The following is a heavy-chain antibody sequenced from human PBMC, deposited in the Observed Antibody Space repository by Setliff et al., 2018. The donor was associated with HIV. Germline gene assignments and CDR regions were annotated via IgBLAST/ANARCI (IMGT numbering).Heavy chain of an antibody. Sequence: PWGSLRLSCTASGFTFRKYAMSWVRQPPGKGLEWVSSIVGGAGYAYYADSVKGRFTISRDNSENTLYLQMNSLRAEDTAVYYCAKDWPNAVTGTFGDSWGQGTLVTVSS. CDR2: IVGGAGYA. J-gene: IGHJ4*02. CDR3: AKDWPNAVTGTFGDS. D-gene: IGHD6-19*01. CDR1: GFTFRKYA. V-gene: IGHV3-23*01.